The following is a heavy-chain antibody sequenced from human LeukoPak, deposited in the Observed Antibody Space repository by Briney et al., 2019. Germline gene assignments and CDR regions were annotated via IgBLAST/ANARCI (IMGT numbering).Heavy chain of an antibody. D-gene: IGHD2-2*01. CDR1: GGSFSGYY. CDR2: INHSGST. CDR3: ARVGSGGGYCSSTSCYDRGNWFDP. Sequence: SETLSLTCAVYGGSFSGYYWSWIRQPPGKGLEWIGEINHSGSTNYNPSLKSRVTISVGTSKNQFSLKLSSVTAADTAVYYCARVGSGGGYCSSTSCYDRGNWFDPWGQGTLVTVSS. V-gene: IGHV4-34*01. J-gene: IGHJ5*02.